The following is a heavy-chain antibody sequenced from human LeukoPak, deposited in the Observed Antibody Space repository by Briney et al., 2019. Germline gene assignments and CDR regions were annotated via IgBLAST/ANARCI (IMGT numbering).Heavy chain of an antibody. CDR2: VYHTGNT. CDR1: GGSISISY. D-gene: IGHD1-1*01. Sequence: SETLSLTCTVSGGSISISYWSWLRQPPGKGLEWIGYVYHTGNTNYNPSFKSRVTISIDTSKNQFSLKLNSVTAADTAVYYCARAGDWNDVVDFWGQGTLVTVSS. J-gene: IGHJ4*02. CDR3: ARAGDWNDVVDF. V-gene: IGHV4-59*01.